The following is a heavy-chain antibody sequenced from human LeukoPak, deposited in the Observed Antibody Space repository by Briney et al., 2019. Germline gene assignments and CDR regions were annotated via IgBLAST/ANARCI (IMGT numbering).Heavy chain of an antibody. Sequence: PSETLSLTCTVSGGSISSYYWSWIRQPPGKGLEWIRYIYYSGSTNYNPSLKSRVTISVDTSKNQFSLKLSSVTAADTAVYFCARHSPTWIQLSNAFDIWGRGTMVTVSS. V-gene: IGHV4-59*08. CDR1: GGSISSYY. CDR2: IYYSGST. CDR3: ARHSPTWIQLSNAFDI. J-gene: IGHJ3*02. D-gene: IGHD5-18*01.